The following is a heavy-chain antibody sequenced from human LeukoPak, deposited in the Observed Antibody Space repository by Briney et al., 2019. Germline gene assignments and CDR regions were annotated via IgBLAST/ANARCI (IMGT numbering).Heavy chain of an antibody. CDR1: GFTFSSYA. Sequence: GGSLRLSCAASGFTFSSYAMHWVRQAPGKGLEWVSASGSGGNTYYADSVKGRFTISRDNSKNTLYLQMNSLRAEDTAVYYCAKRMRDTDYYFDYWGQGTLVTVSS. D-gene: IGHD5-18*01. CDR2: SGSGGNT. J-gene: IGHJ4*02. V-gene: IGHV3-23*01. CDR3: AKRMRDTDYYFDY.